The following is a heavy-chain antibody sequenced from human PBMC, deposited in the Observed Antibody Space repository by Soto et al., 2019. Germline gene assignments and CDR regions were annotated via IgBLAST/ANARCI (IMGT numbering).Heavy chain of an antibody. CDR1: GFTFSSYA. J-gene: IGHJ6*02. D-gene: IGHD4-4*01. CDR3: AKYSNYVTYYYYGMDV. V-gene: IGHV3-23*01. CDR2: ISGSGGST. Sequence: GGSLRLSCAASGFTFSSYAMSWVRQAPGKGLEWVSAISGSGGSTYYADSVKGRFTISRDNSKNTLYLQMNSLRAEDTAVYYCAKYSNYVTYYYYGMDVWGQRTTVTVSS.